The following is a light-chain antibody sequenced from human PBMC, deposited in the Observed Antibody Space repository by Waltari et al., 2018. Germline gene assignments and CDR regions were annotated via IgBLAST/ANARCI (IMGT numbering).Light chain of an antibody. CDR3: QQYYNTPLT. Sequence: DIVMTQSPESLAVSLGERATIHCKSSESVLYSRNNKDHLAWYQQKPGQRPKLLIYWASTRESGVPDRFSGSGSGTEFTLTINSLQAEDVAVYFCQQYYNTPLTFGEGTKVEIK. V-gene: IGKV4-1*01. CDR2: WAS. CDR1: ESVLYSRNNKDH. J-gene: IGKJ4*01.